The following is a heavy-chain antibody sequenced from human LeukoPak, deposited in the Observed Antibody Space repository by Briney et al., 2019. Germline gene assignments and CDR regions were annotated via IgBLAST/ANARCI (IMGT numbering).Heavy chain of an antibody. D-gene: IGHD3-22*01. V-gene: IGHV1-8*01. CDR3: ARGEQLYYYDTSGYSYWYFDL. Sequence: GASVKVSCKASGYTFTNYDINWVRQATGQGLEWMGWMNPNSGNTVYAQKFQGRVTMTRNTSISTAYMELSNLRSEDTAVYYCARGEQLYYYDTSGYSYWYFDLWGRGTLVSVSS. J-gene: IGHJ2*01. CDR1: GYTFTNYD. CDR2: MNPNSGNT.